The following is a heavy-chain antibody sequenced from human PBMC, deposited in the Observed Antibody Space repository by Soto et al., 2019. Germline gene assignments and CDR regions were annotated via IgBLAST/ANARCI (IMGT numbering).Heavy chain of an antibody. V-gene: IGHV1-69*04. D-gene: IGHD3-10*01. CDR2: IIPILGIA. CDR3: ARDFPGGSGTYYPVF. CDR1: GGTFSSYT. J-gene: IGHJ4*02. Sequence: SVKVSCKASGGTFSSYTISWVRQAPGQGLEWMGRIIPILGIANYAQKFQGRVTITADKSTSTAYMELSSLRSEDTAVYYCARDFPGGSGTYYPVFRGQGTLVTVSS.